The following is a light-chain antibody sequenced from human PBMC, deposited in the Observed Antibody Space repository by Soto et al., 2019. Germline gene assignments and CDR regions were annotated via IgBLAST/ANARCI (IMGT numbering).Light chain of an antibody. CDR3: QQYNSYS. CDR1: QSISIW. V-gene: IGKV1-5*03. Sequence: IHMTHSPSTLSASLLYRFTITCRASQSISIWLAWYQQKPGKAPKLLIYKAPSLESGVPSRFSGSGSGTEFTLTISSLQPDDFATYYCQQYNSYSFGPGTKVDIK. J-gene: IGKJ3*01. CDR2: KAP.